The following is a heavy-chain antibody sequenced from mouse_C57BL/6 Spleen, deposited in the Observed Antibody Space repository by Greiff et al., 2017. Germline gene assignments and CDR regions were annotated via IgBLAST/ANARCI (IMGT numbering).Heavy chain of an antibody. CDR1: GFTFSDYY. D-gene: IGHD2-1*01. V-gene: IGHV5-16*01. Sequence: EVKLQESEGGLVQPGSSMKLSCTASGFTFSDYYMAWVRQVPEKGLEWVANINYDGSSTYYLDSLKCRFIISRDNAKNILYLQMSSLKSEDTATYYCARYYGNFYAMDYWGQGTSVTVSS. CDR2: INYDGSST. CDR3: ARYYGNFYAMDY. J-gene: IGHJ4*01.